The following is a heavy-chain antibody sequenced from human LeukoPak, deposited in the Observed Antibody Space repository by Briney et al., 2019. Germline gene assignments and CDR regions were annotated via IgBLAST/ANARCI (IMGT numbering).Heavy chain of an antibody. Sequence: SQTLSLTCTVSGGSISSGSYYWSWIRQPAGKGLEWIGRIYTSGSTNYNPSLKSRVTISVDTSKNQFSLKLSSVTAADTAVYYCARHSVGATPEYWGQGTLVTVSS. D-gene: IGHD1-26*01. V-gene: IGHV4-61*02. J-gene: IGHJ4*02. CDR2: IYTSGST. CDR1: GGSISSGSYY. CDR3: ARHSVGATPEY.